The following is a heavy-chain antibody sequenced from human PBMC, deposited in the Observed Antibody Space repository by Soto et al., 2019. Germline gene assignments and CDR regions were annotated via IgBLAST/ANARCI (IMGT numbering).Heavy chain of an antibody. J-gene: IGHJ6*02. V-gene: IGHV1-69*08. Sequence: QVQLVQSGAEVKKPGSSVKVSCKASGGTFSSYTISWVRQAPGQGLEWMGRIIPILGIADYAQKFQGRVKITADKSTSTAYMELNSLRSEDTAVYYCAREQVILGTYGMDVWGQGTTVTVSS. CDR3: AREQVILGTYGMDV. CDR1: GGTFSSYT. D-gene: IGHD2-15*01. CDR2: IIPILGIA.